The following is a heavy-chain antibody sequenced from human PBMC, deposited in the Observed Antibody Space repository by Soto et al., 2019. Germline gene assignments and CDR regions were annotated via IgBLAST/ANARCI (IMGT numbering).Heavy chain of an antibody. D-gene: IGHD3-3*01. CDR3: ARDLDFEESITIFGVVIDY. Sequence: ASVKVSCKASGYTFTSYGISWVRQAPGQGLEWMGWISAYNGNTNYAQKLQGRVTMTTDTSTSTAYMELRSLRSDDTAVYYCARDLDFEESITIFGVVIDYWGQGTLVTVSS. CDR1: GYTFTSYG. V-gene: IGHV1-18*01. CDR2: ISAYNGNT. J-gene: IGHJ4*02.